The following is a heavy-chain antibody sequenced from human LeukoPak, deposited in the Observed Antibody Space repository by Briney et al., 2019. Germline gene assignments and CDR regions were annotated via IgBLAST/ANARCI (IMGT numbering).Heavy chain of an antibody. V-gene: IGHV3-73*01. CDR2: IRSKANSYAA. CDR3: TTEPIVVVSY. J-gene: IGHJ4*02. D-gene: IGHD2-21*01. CDR1: GFTFSGSA. Sequence: GGSLKLSCAASGFTFSGSAMHWVRQASGKGLEWVGRIRSKANSYAAAYAASVKGRFTISRDDSKNTAYLQMNSLKTEDTAVYYCTTEPIVVVSYWGQGTLVTVSS.